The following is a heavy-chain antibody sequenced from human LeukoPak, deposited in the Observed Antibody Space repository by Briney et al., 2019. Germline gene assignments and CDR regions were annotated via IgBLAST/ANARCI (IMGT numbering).Heavy chain of an antibody. Sequence: GGSLRLSCAASGFTVTGNYMSWVRQAPGKGLEWISVIYRDGHTYYAESVRGRFTISRDNSKNTLHLQMNSLRADDRAVYYCARVRSGNYFDYWGQGTLVTVSS. J-gene: IGHJ4*02. CDR1: GFTVTGNY. V-gene: IGHV3-66*01. CDR2: IYRDGHT. CDR3: ARVRSGNYFDY.